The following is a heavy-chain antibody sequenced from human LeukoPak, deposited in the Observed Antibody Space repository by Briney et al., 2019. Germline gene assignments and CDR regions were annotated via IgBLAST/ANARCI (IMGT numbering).Heavy chain of an antibody. V-gene: IGHV3-74*01. CDR1: GFTFSSYL. Sequence: GGSLRLSCAASGFTFSSYLMHWVRQAPGEGLVWVSGINSDGSSTRYADSVKGRFTISRDNVKNTLYLQMNNLRAEDTAVYYCARHMVRGTDQKHFDYWGRGTLVTVSS. CDR3: ARHMVRGTDQKHFDY. CDR2: INSDGSST. J-gene: IGHJ4*02. D-gene: IGHD3-10*01.